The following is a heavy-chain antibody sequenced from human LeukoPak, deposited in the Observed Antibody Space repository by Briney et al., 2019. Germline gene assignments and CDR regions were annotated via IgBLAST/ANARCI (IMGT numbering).Heavy chain of an antibody. V-gene: IGHV4-39*07. D-gene: IGHD4-17*01. CDR1: GGSISSSSYY. J-gene: IGHJ4*02. Sequence: SETLSLTCTVSGGSISSSSYYWGWIRPPPGKGLGWVGSIYYSGSTYYNPSLKSRVTISVDTSKNQFSLKLSSVTAADTAVYYCARAPGDYDGPYYFDYWGQGTLVTVSS. CDR2: IYYSGST. CDR3: ARAPGDYDGPYYFDY.